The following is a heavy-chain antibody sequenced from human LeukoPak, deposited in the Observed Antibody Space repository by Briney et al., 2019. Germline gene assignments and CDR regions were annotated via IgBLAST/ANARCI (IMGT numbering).Heavy chain of an antibody. Sequence: PGGSLRLSCAASGFTFDGYAMHWVRQAPGRGLEWVSLISWDGGSTYYADSVKGRFTISRDNSKNSLYLQMNSLRAEDTALYYCAEVRGVRSSGWLPDFDYWGQGTLVTVSS. J-gene: IGHJ4*02. CDR2: ISWDGGST. V-gene: IGHV3-43D*04. CDR1: GFTFDGYA. CDR3: AEVRGVRSSGWLPDFDY. D-gene: IGHD6-19*01.